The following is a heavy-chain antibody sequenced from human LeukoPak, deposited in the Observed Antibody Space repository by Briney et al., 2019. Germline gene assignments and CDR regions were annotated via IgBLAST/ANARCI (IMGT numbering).Heavy chain of an antibody. D-gene: IGHD2-2*01. CDR3: AKDHPGYCSSTSCYAPHGMDV. J-gene: IGHJ6*02. CDR1: GFTFSSYG. Sequence: AGGSLRLSCAASGFTFSSYGMHWVRQAPGKGLEWVAVISYDGSNKYYADSVKGRFTISRDNSKNTLYLQMNSLRAEDTAVYYCAKDHPGYCSSTSCYAPHGMDVWGQGTTVTVSS. V-gene: IGHV3-30*19. CDR2: ISYDGSNK.